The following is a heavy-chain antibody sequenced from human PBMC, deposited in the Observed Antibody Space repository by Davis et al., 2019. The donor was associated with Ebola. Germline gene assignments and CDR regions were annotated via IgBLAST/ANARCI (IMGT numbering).Heavy chain of an antibody. D-gene: IGHD2-2*01. CDR2: INPSGGST. V-gene: IGHV1-46*01. Sequence: ASVKVSCKASGYTFSSYYMHWVRQAPGQGLEWMGIINPSGGSTSYAQRFQGRVTMTRDTSTSTAYMELSSLRSEDTAVYYCASLVVNAPWDENWGQGTLVTVSS. J-gene: IGHJ4*02. CDR1: GYTFSSYY. CDR3: ASLVVNAPWDEN.